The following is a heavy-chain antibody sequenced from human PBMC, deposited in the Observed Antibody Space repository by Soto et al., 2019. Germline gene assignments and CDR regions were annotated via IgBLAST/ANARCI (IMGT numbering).Heavy chain of an antibody. CDR2: IYYSGRT. V-gene: IGHV4-59*01. CDR1: GGSISSYY. CDR3: ARESGYCSSTSCRRFDY. J-gene: IGHJ4*02. D-gene: IGHD2-2*01. Sequence: SETLSLTCTVSGGSISSYYWSWIRQPPGKGLEWIGYIYYSGRTNYNPSLKSRFTISVDTSKNQFSLRLSSVTAADTAVYYCARESGYCSSTSCRRFDYWGQGTLVTVSS.